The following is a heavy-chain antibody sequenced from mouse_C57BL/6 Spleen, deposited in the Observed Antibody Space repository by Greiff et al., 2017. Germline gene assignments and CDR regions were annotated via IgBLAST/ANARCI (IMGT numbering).Heavy chain of an antibody. Sequence: EVKLMESGPGLVKPSQSLSLTCSVTGYSIPSGYYWNWIRQFPGNKLEWMGYISYDGSNNYNPSLKNRISITRDTSKNQFFLKLNSVTTEDTATYYCARGDPWFAYWGQGTLVTVSA. CDR3: ARGDPWFAY. V-gene: IGHV3-6*01. D-gene: IGHD3-3*01. CDR2: ISYDGSN. CDR1: GYSIPSGYY. J-gene: IGHJ3*01.